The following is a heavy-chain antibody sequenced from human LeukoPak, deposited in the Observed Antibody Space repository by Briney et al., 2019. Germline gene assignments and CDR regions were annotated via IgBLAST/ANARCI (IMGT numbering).Heavy chain of an antibody. V-gene: IGHV3-30*02. CDR2: IRYDGSNK. CDR1: GFTFSSYG. J-gene: IGHJ6*03. Sequence: HPGGSLRLSCAASGFTFSSYGMHWVRQAPGKWLEWVAFIRYDGSNKYYADSVKGRFTISRDNFKNTLYLQMNSLRAEDTAVYYCARDPRRGYSFYYYYMDVWGKGTTVTVSS. D-gene: IGHD5-18*01. CDR3: ARDPRRGYSFYYYYMDV.